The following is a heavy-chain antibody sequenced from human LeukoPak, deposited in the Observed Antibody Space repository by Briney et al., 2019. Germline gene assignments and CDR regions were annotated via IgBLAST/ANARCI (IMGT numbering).Heavy chain of an antibody. CDR2: ISSSSSTI. D-gene: IGHD3-3*01. Sequence: GGSLRLSCAASGFTFSSYSMNWVRQAPGKGLEWVSYISSSSSTIYYADSVKGRFTISRDNAKNSLYLQMNSLRAEDTAVYYCAREPLFYDFWSGNYMDVWGKGTTVTVSS. J-gene: IGHJ6*03. CDR1: GFTFSSYS. CDR3: AREPLFYDFWSGNYMDV. V-gene: IGHV3-48*01.